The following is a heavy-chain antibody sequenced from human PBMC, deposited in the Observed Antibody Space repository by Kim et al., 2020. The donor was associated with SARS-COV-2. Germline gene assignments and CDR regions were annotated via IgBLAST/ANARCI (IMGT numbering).Heavy chain of an antibody. V-gene: IGHV1-3*01. CDR2: VNAANDQT. CDR3: VRDMNPTVYDY. J-gene: IGHJ4*02. Sequence: ASVKVYCKASGYTFKTYPIHWLRQAPGQTLEWMGWVNAANDQTKYSQKFQGRITISRDTSANTAYMELRSLTTKDTAFYYCVRDMNPTVYDYWGQGTLVTVSS. CDR1: GYTFKTYP. D-gene: IGHD4-4*01.